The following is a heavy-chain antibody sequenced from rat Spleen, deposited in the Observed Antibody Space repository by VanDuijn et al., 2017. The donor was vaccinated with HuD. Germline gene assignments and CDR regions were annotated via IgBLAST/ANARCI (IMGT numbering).Heavy chain of an antibody. CDR1: GFSLTSYG. V-gene: IGHV2S8*01. J-gene: IGHJ3*01. D-gene: IGHD1-11*01. Sequence: QVQLKESGPDLVQPAQTLSLTCTVSGFSLTSYGVSWVRQPPGKGLEWIAAISSGGSTYYNSALKSRLSISRDTSKSQLFLKMSSLQTDDTGIFFCARSYGGYTQHWFPYWGQGTLVTVSS. CDR3: ARSYGGYTQHWFPY. CDR2: ISSGGST.